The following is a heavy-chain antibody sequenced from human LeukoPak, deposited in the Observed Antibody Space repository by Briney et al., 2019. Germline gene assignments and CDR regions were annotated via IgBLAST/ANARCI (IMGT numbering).Heavy chain of an antibody. V-gene: IGHV3-30*18. Sequence: GGSLRLSCAASGFTFSSYGMHWVRQAPGKGLEWVAVISYDGSNKYYADSVKGRFTISRDNSKNTLYLQMNSLRAEDTAVYYCAKVQWLVDVDAFDIWGQGTMVIVSS. CDR2: ISYDGSNK. CDR1: GFTFSSYG. D-gene: IGHD6-19*01. J-gene: IGHJ3*02. CDR3: AKVQWLVDVDAFDI.